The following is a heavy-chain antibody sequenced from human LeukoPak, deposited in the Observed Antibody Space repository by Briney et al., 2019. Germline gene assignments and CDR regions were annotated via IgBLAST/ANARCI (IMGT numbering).Heavy chain of an antibody. CDR1: GGSISSSSYY. D-gene: IGHD3-10*01. CDR3: ARDGHYYGSGVDY. Sequence: SETLSLTCAVSGGSISSSSYYWGWIRQPPGKGLEWIGYIYYSGSTNYNPSLKSRVTISVDTSKNQFSLKLSSVTAADTAVYYCARDGHYYGSGVDYWGQGTLVTVSS. CDR2: IYYSGST. V-gene: IGHV4-61*01. J-gene: IGHJ4*02.